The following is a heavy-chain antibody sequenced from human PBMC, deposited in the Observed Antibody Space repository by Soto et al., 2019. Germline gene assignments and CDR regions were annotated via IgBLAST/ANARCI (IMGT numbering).Heavy chain of an antibody. V-gene: IGHV3-30*03. CDR3: VRDGVGSRHFYYFCDY. J-gene: IGHJ4*02. Sequence: QVHLVESGGGVVQPGRSLRLSCAATGFTFSGYGMHWVRQAPGKGLEWVAVIRYDGSYIYYADSVKGRFTISRDNSKNTLDLQMNSLRAEDTAVYYCVRDGVGSRHFYYFCDYWGQRTLVTVGS. CDR2: IRYDGSYI. CDR1: GFTFSGYG. D-gene: IGHD2-21*02.